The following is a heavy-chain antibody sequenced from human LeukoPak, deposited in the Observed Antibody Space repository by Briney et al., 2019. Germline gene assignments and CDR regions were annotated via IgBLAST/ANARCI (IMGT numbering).Heavy chain of an antibody. CDR3: ARVLTSFVPADTRGSGDYYYYMDV. Sequence: ASVKVSCKASGYTFTGYYMHWVRQAPGQGLEWMGWINPNSGGTNYAQKFQGRVTMTRDTSISTAYMELSRLRSDDTAVYYCARVLTSFVPADTRGSGDYYYYMDVWGKGTTVTISS. J-gene: IGHJ6*03. V-gene: IGHV1-2*02. D-gene: IGHD3-9*01. CDR1: GYTFTGYY. CDR2: INPNSGGT.